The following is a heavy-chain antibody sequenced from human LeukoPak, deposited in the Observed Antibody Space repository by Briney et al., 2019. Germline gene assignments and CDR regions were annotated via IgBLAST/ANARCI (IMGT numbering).Heavy chain of an antibody. V-gene: IGHV1-2*02. CDR3: ARDKFRYSNGWYFSY. CDR2: INPNSGGT. Sequence: ASVKVSCKASGYTFTGYYMHWVRQAPGQGLEWMGWINPNSGGTNYAQKFQGRVTMTRDTSISTAYMELSRLRSDDTAVYYCARDKFRYSNGWYFSYWGQGTLVTVSS. D-gene: IGHD6-19*01. J-gene: IGHJ4*02. CDR1: GYTFTGYY.